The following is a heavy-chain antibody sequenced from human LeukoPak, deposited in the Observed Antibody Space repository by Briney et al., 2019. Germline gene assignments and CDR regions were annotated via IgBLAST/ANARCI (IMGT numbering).Heavy chain of an antibody. J-gene: IGHJ3*02. CDR2: IHYSGST. Sequence: WQTLSLTCTVSGDSISNHYWSWIRQPPGKGLEWIGYIHYSGSTKYNPSLKSRVTISLDSSKTQFSLKLSSVTAADTAVYYCATNAGPAALDAVDIWGQGTMVTVSS. D-gene: IGHD2-2*01. CDR3: ATNAGPAALDAVDI. V-gene: IGHV4-59*08. CDR1: GDSISNHY.